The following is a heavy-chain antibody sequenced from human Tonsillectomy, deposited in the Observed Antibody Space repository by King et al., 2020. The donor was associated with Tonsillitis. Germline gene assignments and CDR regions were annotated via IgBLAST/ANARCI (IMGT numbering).Heavy chain of an antibody. Sequence: QLVQSGGGLVQPGGSLRLSCGASGFTFSSYWIRWVRQAPGKGLEWVAHIKQHGSEKYYVDSVKGRFTISRDNAKNSLYLQMNSLRAEDTAVYYCARDRGYSSTWEGFDFWGQGTLVTVSS. CDR2: IKQHGSEK. D-gene: IGHD6-13*01. V-gene: IGHV3-7*01. J-gene: IGHJ4*02. CDR1: GFTFSSYW. CDR3: ARDRGYSSTWEGFDF.